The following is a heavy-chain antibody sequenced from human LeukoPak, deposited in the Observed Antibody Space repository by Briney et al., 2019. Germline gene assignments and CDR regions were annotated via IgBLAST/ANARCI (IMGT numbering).Heavy chain of an antibody. J-gene: IGHJ6*02. Sequence: PGGSLRLSCAASGFTFSSYAMPWVRQAPGKGLEWMAVISYDGSNKYYADSVKGRFTISRDNSKNTLYLQMNSLRAEDTAVYYCARRTNYDSSGYYRAPYYYYGMDVWGQGTTVTVSS. D-gene: IGHD3-22*01. CDR2: ISYDGSNK. CDR3: ARRTNYDSSGYYRAPYYYYGMDV. V-gene: IGHV3-30-3*01. CDR1: GFTFSSYA.